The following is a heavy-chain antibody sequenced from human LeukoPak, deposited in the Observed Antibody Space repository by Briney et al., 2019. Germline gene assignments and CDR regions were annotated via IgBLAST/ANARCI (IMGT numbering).Heavy chain of an antibody. CDR2: IYYSGST. CDR3: ASSVGGTVRYFDWGNYYYYYGMDV. Sequence: PSETLSLTCTVSGGSISSYYWSWIRQPPGKGLEWIGSIYYSGSTYYNPSLKSRVTISVDTSKNQFSLKLSSVTAADTAVYYCASSVGGTVRYFDWGNYYYYYGMDVWGQGTTVTVSS. J-gene: IGHJ6*02. CDR1: GGSISSYY. V-gene: IGHV4-59*05. D-gene: IGHD3-9*01.